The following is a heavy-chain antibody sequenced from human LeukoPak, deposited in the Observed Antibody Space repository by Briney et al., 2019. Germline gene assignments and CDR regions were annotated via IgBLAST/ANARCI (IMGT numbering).Heavy chain of an antibody. CDR1: GYTFTGYY. V-gene: IGHV1-2*02. CDR2: INPNSGGT. D-gene: IGHD4-23*01. Sequence: ASVKVSCKAAGYTFTGYYMLWVRQAPGQGLEWMGWINPNSGGTKYAQKFQGRVTMTRDTSISTAYMELSRLKSDDTAVYYCARPGGVVTNFYDNWFDPWGQGTLVTVSS. CDR3: ARPGGVVTNFYDNWFDP. J-gene: IGHJ5*02.